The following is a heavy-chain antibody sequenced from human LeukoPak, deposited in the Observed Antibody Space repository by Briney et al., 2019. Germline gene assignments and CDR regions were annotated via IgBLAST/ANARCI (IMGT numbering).Heavy chain of an antibody. CDR2: ISYDGSNK. J-gene: IGHJ4*02. Sequence: SGGSLRLSCAASGFTFSSYAMHWVRQAPGKGLEWVAVISYDGSNKYYADSVKGRFTISRDNSKNTLYLQMNSLRAEDTAVYYCARGDGYSSPHYWGQGTLVTVSS. D-gene: IGHD6-13*01. CDR1: GFTFSSYA. CDR3: ARGDGYSSPHY. V-gene: IGHV3-30-3*01.